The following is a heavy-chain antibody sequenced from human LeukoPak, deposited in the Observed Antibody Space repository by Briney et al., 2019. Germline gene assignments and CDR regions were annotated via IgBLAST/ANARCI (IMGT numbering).Heavy chain of an antibody. CDR2: ISYDGSSK. V-gene: IGHV3-30-3*01. CDR1: GFTFSSYA. J-gene: IGHJ4*02. Sequence: GRSLRLSCAASGFTFSSYAMHWVRQAPGKGLEWVTVISYDGSSKYYADSVRGRFTISRDNSKNTLYLQMNSLRAEDTAVYYCARGNSDYGDYERSYFDYWGQGTLVTASS. CDR3: ARGNSDYGDYERSYFDY. D-gene: IGHD4-17*01.